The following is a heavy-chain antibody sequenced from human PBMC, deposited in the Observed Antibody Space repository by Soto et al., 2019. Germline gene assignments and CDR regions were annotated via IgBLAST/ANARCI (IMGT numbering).Heavy chain of an antibody. CDR2: ISHGGST. Sequence: ASETLSLTCAVSGYSISSGYYWGRLRQPPGKGLEGIGSISHGGSTYYNPSLNSRVTLSIDMTNNHVSLILNPVTAADTAVYYCARVGPWVPYYYDSSPYTLANWFDPWGQGTLVTVSS. D-gene: IGHD3-22*01. V-gene: IGHV4-38-2*01. J-gene: IGHJ5*02. CDR1: GYSISSGYY. CDR3: ARVGPWVPYYYDSSPYTLANWFDP.